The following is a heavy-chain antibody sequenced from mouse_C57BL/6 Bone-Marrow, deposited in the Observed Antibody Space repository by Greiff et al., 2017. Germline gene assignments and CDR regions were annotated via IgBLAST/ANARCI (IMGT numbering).Heavy chain of an antibody. Sequence: EVKLMESGGGLVQPGGSLSLSCAASGFTFTDYYMSWVRQPPGKALEWLGFIRNKANGYTTEYSASVKGRFTISRDTYQSILYLQMKALRADDSATCYCARAGYYGSSYVGFAYWGQGTLVTVSA. D-gene: IGHD1-1*01. CDR2: IRNKANGYTT. V-gene: IGHV7-3*01. CDR3: ARAGYYGSSYVGFAY. J-gene: IGHJ3*01. CDR1: GFTFTDYY.